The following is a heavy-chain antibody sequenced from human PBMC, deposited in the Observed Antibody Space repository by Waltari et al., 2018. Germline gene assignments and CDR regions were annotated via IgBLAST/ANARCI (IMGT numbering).Heavy chain of an antibody. Sequence: GLVPPGWSLRLSCAASGFTFSSYWMHWVRQAPGKGLVWVSRINSDGSSTSYADSVEGRFTICRDNAKNTLYLQMNSLKAEDTAVYDCARVDPMVRGVPDYWGQGTLVTVSS. CDR3: ARVDPMVRGVPDY. V-gene: IGHV3-74*01. J-gene: IGHJ4*02. D-gene: IGHD3-10*01. CDR1: GFTFSSYW. CDR2: INSDGSST.